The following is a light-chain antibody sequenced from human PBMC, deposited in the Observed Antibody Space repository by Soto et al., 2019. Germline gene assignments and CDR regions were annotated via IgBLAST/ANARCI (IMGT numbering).Light chain of an antibody. CDR3: QQANSFPLT. CDR1: PSISSW. J-gene: IGKJ4*01. Sequence: DIQMTQSPSTLSASVGDRVTITCRASPSISSWLAWYQQKPGKAPKLLIYAASSLQSGVPSRFSGSGSGTDFTLTISSLKTEDFATYYCQQANSFPLTFGGGTKVDIK. V-gene: IGKV1-12*01. CDR2: AAS.